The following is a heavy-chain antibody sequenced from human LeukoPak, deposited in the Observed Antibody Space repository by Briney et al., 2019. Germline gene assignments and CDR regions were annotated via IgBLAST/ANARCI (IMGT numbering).Heavy chain of an antibody. CDR2: ISSSSSTM. CDR3: ARDGGYSYGAPFDY. CDR1: GFTFSSYS. D-gene: IGHD5-18*01. Sequence: GGSLRLSCAASGFTFSSYSMNWVRQAPGKGLEWVSYISSSSSTMHYADSVKGRFTISRDNAKNSLYLQMNSLRAEDTAVYYCARDGGYSYGAPFDYWGQGTLVTVSS. V-gene: IGHV3-48*01. J-gene: IGHJ4*02.